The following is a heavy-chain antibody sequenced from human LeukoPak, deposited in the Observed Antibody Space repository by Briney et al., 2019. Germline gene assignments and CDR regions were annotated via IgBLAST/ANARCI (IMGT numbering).Heavy chain of an antibody. CDR3: ARDLLSSGWYVGAFDI. CDR2: TYYRSKWYN. J-gene: IGHJ3*02. D-gene: IGHD6-19*01. V-gene: IGHV6-1*01. CDR1: GDSVSSNSAA. Sequence: SQTLSLTCAISGDSVSSNSAAWNWIRQSPSRGLEWLGRTYYRSKWYNDYAVSVKSRITINPDTSKNQFSLQLNSVTPEDTAVYYCARDLLSSGWYVGAFDIWGQGTMATVSS.